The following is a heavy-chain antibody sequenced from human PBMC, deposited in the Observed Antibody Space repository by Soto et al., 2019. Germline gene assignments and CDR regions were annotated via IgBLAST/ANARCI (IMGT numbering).Heavy chain of an antibody. CDR2: IYNGGST. Sequence: SETLSLTCTVSGDSVSSVGFHWAWLRRPPGKGLEWIGYIYNGGSTYYRPSLESRMHMSLDATRSHYSLRLTSVTAADTAVYFCARAPVGLDTISYFDYWGQGKLVTVSS. V-gene: IGHV4-30-4*01. CDR3: ARAPVGLDTISYFDY. CDR1: GDSVSSVGFH. D-gene: IGHD3-3*01. J-gene: IGHJ4*02.